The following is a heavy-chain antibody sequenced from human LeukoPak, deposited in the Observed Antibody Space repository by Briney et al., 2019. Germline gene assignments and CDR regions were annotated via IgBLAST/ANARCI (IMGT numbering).Heavy chain of an antibody. V-gene: IGHV4-34*01. CDR2: INHSGST. CDR1: GGSFSGYY. D-gene: IGHD5-12*01. CDR3: ARGPGLR. J-gene: IGHJ4*02. Sequence: PSGTLSLTCAVYGGSFSGYYWSWIRQPPGKGLEWIGEINHSGSTNYNPSLKSRVTISVDTSKNQFSLKLSSVTAADTAVYYCARGPGLRWGQGTLVTVSS.